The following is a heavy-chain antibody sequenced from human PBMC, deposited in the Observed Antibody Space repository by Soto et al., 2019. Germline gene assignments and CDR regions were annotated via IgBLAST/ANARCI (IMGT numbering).Heavy chain of an antibody. CDR1: GFTFSSYW. CDR2: IKQDGSEK. J-gene: IGHJ4*02. D-gene: IGHD1-26*01. Sequence: PGGSLRLSCAASGFTFSSYWMSWVRQAPGKGLEWVANIKQDGSEKYYVDSVKGRFTISRDNAKNSLYLQMNSLRAEDTAVYYCARDSGTRRGATPGWGQGTLVTVSS. CDR3: ARDSGTRRGATPG. V-gene: IGHV3-7*01.